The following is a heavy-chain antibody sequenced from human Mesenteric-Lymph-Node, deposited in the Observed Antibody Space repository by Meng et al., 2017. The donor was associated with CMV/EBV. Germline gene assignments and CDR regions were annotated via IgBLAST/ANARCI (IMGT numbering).Heavy chain of an antibody. V-gene: IGHV3-20*03. D-gene: IGHD6-6*01. CDR1: GFTFDDCG. CDR3: ARDSSQYSSSSEFDP. Sequence: AGFTFDDCGMSWVRQAPGKGLEWVSGINWNGGSTGYADSVKGRFTISRDNAKNSLYLQMNSLRAEDTALYYCARDSSQYSSSSEFDPWGQGTLVTVSS. CDR2: INWNGGST. J-gene: IGHJ5*02.